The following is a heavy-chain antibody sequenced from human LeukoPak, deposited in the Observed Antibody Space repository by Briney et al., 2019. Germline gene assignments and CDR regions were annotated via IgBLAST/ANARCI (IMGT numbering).Heavy chain of an antibody. D-gene: IGHD2-21*01. CDR2: IHDSGST. CDR1: GGSVSTDDYY. Sequence: SETLSLTCTVSGGSVSTDDYYCSWIRQPPGKGLEWIGYIHDSGSTNYNPSLKSRVTISVDTSKNQFSLRLSSVRAADAAVYYCARDLVNWGQGTLVTVSS. J-gene: IGHJ4*02. CDR3: ARDLVN. V-gene: IGHV4-61*08.